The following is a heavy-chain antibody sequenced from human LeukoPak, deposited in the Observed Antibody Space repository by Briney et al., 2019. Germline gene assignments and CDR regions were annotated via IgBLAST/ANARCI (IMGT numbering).Heavy chain of an antibody. CDR2: ISGGGDNI. CDR3: AKIAR. CDR1: GFTFSNYG. Sequence: GGSLILSCAASGFTFSNYGMSWVRPAAGEGLGWGASISGGGDNIHSADSGKGRFTIARDNSNNALYLQMDSLSAEDTAVYGCAKIARWGQGTLVTISS. V-gene: IGHV3-23*01. J-gene: IGHJ4*02.